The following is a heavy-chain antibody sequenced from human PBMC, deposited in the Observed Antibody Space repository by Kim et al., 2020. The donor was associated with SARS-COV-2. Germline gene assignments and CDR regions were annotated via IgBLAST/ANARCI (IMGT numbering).Heavy chain of an antibody. J-gene: IGHJ4*02. D-gene: IGHD6-19*01. V-gene: IGHV1-2*06. CDR1: GYTFTGYY. Sequence: ASVKVSCKASGYTFTGYYMHWVRQAPGQGLKWMGRINPNSGGTNYAQKFQGRVTMTRDTSISTAYMELSRLRSDDTAVYYCARDGSIAVAATYGDYWGQGTLVTVSS. CDR3: ARDGSIAVAATYGDY. CDR2: INPNSGGT.